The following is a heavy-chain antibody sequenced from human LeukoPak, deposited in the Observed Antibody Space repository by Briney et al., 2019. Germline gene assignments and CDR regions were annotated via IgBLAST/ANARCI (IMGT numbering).Heavy chain of an antibody. J-gene: IGHJ4*02. CDR3: ARVAEAAAFDS. Sequence: GGSLRLSCAASGFTFSDYYMSWIRQAPGKGLEWVSYISSSGSTIYYADSMRGRFTISRDNAKNSLYLQMNSLKPEDPAVYYCARVAEAAAFDSWGQGTLVTVSS. CDR2: ISSSGSTI. V-gene: IGHV3-11*04. CDR1: GFTFSDYY. D-gene: IGHD6-13*01.